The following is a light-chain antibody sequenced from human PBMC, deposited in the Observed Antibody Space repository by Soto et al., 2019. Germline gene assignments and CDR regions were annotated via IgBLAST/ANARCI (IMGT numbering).Light chain of an antibody. CDR3: CSYAGSSTYV. J-gene: IGLJ1*01. Sequence: QSALTQPASVSGSPGQSITISCTGTSSDVGNYDLVSWYQQLPGKAPKFILYEGSKRPSGVSNRFSGSKSGNTASLTISGLQAEDGADYYCCSYAGSSTYVFGTGTE. V-gene: IGLV2-23*01. CDR2: EGS. CDR1: SSDVGNYDL.